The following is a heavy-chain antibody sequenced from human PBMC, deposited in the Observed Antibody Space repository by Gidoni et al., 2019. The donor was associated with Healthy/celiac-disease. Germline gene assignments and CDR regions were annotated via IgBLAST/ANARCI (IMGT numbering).Heavy chain of an antibody. J-gene: IGHJ5*02. Sequence: QVTLKESGPVLVKPTETLTLTCTVSGFSLSNARKGVSWIRQPPGKALEWLAHICSNDEKSYSTSLKSRLTITKDTSKSQVVLTMTNMDPVDTATYYCARIPRAYYYDSSGEYNWVDPWGQGTLVTVSS. D-gene: IGHD3-22*01. CDR3: ARIPRAYYYDSSGEYNWVDP. CDR2: ICSNDEK. V-gene: IGHV2-26*01. CDR1: GFSLSNARKG.